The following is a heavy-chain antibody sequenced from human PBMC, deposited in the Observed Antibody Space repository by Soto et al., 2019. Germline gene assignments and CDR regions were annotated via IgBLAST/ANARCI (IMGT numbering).Heavy chain of an antibody. CDR1: GFTFNSYS. CDR3: ARGGRDVYNSASPLDI. CDR2: IIPTLGTS. J-gene: IGHJ3*02. D-gene: IGHD3-10*01. Sequence: QVQLVQSGAEVKRPGSSVKVSCKSSGFTFNSYSFTWVRQAPGLGLEWLGRIIPTLGTSNFALRFQDRVTLTSDRSRTTAFMELNSLTSEDTAVYYCARGGRDVYNSASPLDIWGQGTLVTVSS. V-gene: IGHV1-69*08.